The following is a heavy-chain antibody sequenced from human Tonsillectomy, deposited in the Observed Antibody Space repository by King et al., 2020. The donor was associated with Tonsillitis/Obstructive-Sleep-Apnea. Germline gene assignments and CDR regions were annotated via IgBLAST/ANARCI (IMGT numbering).Heavy chain of an antibody. CDR3: AKDRGGYCSSTSCLDAFDI. CDR1: GFTFSSYV. Sequence: VQLVESGGGLVQPGGSLRLSCAASGFTFSSYVMSWVRQAPGKGLEWVSAISGSGGSTYYADSVKGRFTISRDNSKKTLYLQMSSLRAEGTAVYYCAKDRGGYCSSTSCLDAFDIWGQGTMVTVSS. D-gene: IGHD2-2*01. CDR2: ISGSGGST. J-gene: IGHJ3*02. V-gene: IGHV3-23*04.